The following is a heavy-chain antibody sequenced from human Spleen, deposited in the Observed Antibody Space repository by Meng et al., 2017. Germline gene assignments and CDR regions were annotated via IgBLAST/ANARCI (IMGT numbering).Heavy chain of an antibody. J-gene: IGHJ4*02. V-gene: IGHV3-23*01. CDR1: GFPFSTYS. CDR2: ISRDDGSP. CDR3: AKDQEAVAGSLQN. D-gene: IGHD6-19*01. Sequence: EVQLLESGGGSAQPGGSLKLSCAASGFPFSTYSMSWVRQAPGKGLEWVSTISRDDGSPYYADSVKGRFTISRDNSRNTVFLQMNGLRAEDSALYFCAKDQEAVAGSLQNWGQGTLVTVSS.